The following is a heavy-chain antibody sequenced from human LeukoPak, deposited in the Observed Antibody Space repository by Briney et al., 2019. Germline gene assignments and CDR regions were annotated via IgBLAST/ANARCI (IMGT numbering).Heavy chain of an antibody. V-gene: IGHV5-51*01. CDR1: GYNFSRFW. D-gene: IGHD3-3*01. J-gene: IGHJ4*02. CDR3: ATGLEWPFLATV. CDR2: IYPGDSDT. Sequence: GESLKISCKGSGYNFSRFWINWVRQMPGKGLEWMGIIYPGDSDTRYGPSFQGQVTISADKSISTAYLQWSSLKASDTAMYYCATGLEWPFLATVWGQGTLVTVSS.